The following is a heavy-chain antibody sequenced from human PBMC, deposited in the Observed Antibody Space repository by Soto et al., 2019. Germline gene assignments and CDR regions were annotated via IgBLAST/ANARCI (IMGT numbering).Heavy chain of an antibody. J-gene: IGHJ3*02. V-gene: IGHV5-51*01. CDR2: IYPGDSDT. CDR1: GYSFTSYW. CDR3: ARHPPTYYDILTYYDSAFDI. D-gene: IGHD3-9*01. Sequence: GECPNISCEGSGYSFTSYWIGWVRQMPGKGLEWMGIIYPGDSDTRYSPSFQGQVSISADKSINTAYLQWSSLKASDTAMYYCARHPPTYYDILTYYDSAFDIWGRGTVFTVSS.